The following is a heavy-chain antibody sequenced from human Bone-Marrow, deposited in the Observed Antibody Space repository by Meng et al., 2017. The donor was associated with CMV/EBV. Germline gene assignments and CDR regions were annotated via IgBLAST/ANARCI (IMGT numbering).Heavy chain of an antibody. CDR3: ARLQLLGYYDYGMDV. V-gene: IGHV2-70*20. J-gene: IGHJ6*02. D-gene: IGHD6-6*01. CDR1: GFSFSTSGMC. Sequence: GLTLVKRTQPLTLTCSFPGFSFSTSGMCVSWVRQPPRQALEWLALIDWDDDKYYSTSLKTRLTITKDASTNQVVLTMTNIDPVDTATNYCARLQLLGYYDYGMDVWGQGTTVTVSS. CDR2: IDWDDDK.